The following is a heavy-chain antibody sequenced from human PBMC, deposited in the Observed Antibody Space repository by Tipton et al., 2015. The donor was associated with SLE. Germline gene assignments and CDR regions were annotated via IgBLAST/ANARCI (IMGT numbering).Heavy chain of an antibody. V-gene: IGHV3-21*01. CDR1: GLSFSPYN. Sequence: SLRLSCEASGLSFSPYNMHWVRQAPGKGLEWVSSISTSSNYIHYADSVRGRSTVSRDNARKSVYLQMNSLRADDTAVYYCARGGGLDVWGKGTTVTVSS. CDR2: ISTSSNYI. CDR3: ARGGGLDV. J-gene: IGHJ6*04. D-gene: IGHD6-25*01.